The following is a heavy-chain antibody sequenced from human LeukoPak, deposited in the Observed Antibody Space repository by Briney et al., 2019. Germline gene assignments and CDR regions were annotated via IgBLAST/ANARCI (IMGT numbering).Heavy chain of an antibody. V-gene: IGHV3-23*01. CDR1: GFTFSSYA. CDR3: AKEEAQQWLVRLFDY. D-gene: IGHD6-19*01. Sequence: PGGSLRLSCAASGFTFSSYAMSWVRQAPGKGLEWVSAISGSGGSTYYADSVKGRFTISRDNYKNTLYLQMNSLRAEDTAVYYCAKEEAQQWLVRLFDYWGQGTLVTVSS. J-gene: IGHJ4*02. CDR2: ISGSGGST.